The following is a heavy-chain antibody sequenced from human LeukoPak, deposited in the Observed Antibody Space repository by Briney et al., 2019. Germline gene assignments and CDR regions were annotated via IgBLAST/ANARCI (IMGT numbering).Heavy chain of an antibody. Sequence: PSETLSLTCSVSGDSVSRSDSYWDWIRQPRGKGQQWIGTIYYSGRTYYSPSLKSRVTMSVDTSNNQFSLNLRSVTAADTAVYYCARRRYYDGSGYLEWGQGTLLSVSS. V-gene: IGHV4-39*01. CDR3: ARRRYYDGSGYLE. CDR2: IYYSGRT. J-gene: IGHJ1*01. CDR1: GDSVSRSDSY. D-gene: IGHD3-22*01.